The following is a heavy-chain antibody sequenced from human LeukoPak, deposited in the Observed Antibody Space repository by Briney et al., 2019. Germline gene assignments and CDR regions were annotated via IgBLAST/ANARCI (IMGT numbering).Heavy chain of an antibody. CDR1: GGSISSGGYY. CDR2: IYHSGST. CDR3: AREQLVHYGGNPGFDY. V-gene: IGHV4-30-2*01. Sequence: PSQTLSLTCTVSGGSISSGGYYWSWIRQPPGKGLEWIGYIYHSGSTYYNPSLKSRVTISVDRSKNQFSLKLSSVTAADTAVYYCAREQLVHYGGNPGFDYWGQGTLVTVSS. J-gene: IGHJ4*02. D-gene: IGHD4-23*01.